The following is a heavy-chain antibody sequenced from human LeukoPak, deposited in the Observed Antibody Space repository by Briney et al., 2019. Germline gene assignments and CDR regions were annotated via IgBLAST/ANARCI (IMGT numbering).Heavy chain of an antibody. J-gene: IGHJ5*02. V-gene: IGHV1-2*02. Sequence: ASVKVSCKASGYTFTGDYMHWVRQAPGQGLEWMGWINPNSGGTNYAQKFQGRVTMTRDTSISTAYMELSRLRSDDTAVYYCARTIAAAGRDWFDPWGQGTLVTVSS. CDR3: ARTIAAAGRDWFDP. CDR1: GYTFTGDY. CDR2: INPNSGGT. D-gene: IGHD6-13*01.